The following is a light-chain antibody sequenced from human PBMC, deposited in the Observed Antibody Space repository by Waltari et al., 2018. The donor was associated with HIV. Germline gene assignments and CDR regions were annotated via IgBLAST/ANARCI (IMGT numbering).Light chain of an antibody. CDR3: AAWDDTLTGWV. CDR1: RSNIGLNY. V-gene: IGLV1-47*01. CDR2: NNN. Sequence: QSILTQPPSASGTVGQRITISCSGGRSNIGLNYVHWFQHHPGTAPTLLIQNNNRLPSGVPDRCSASKSGTSASLAIRGLRSEDEADYYCAAWDDTLTGWVFGGGTKLSVL. J-gene: IGLJ3*02.